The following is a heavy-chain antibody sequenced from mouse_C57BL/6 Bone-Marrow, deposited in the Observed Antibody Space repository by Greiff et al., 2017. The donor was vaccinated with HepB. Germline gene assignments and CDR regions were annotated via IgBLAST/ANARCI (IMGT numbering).Heavy chain of an antibody. J-gene: IGHJ3*01. CDR1: GYTFTSYW. D-gene: IGHD2-2*01. V-gene: IGHV1-74*01. CDR2: IHPSDSDT. CDR3: AIEGIYYGYDRLAY. Sequence: VQLKQPGAELVKPGASVKVSCKASGYTFTSYWMHWVKQRPGQGLEWIGRIHPSDSDTNYNQKFKGKATLTVDKSSSTAYMQLSSLTSEDSAVYYCAIEGIYYGYDRLAYWGQGTLVTVSA.